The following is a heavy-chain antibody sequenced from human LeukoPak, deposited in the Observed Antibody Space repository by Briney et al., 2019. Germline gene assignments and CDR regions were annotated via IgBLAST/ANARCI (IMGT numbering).Heavy chain of an antibody. D-gene: IGHD2-2*01. CDR1: GFTFSSYA. CDR2: ISGSGGST. J-gene: IGHJ6*02. V-gene: IGHV3-23*01. Sequence: PGGSLRLSCAASGFTFSSYAMSWVRKAPGKGLEWVSAISGSGGSTYYADSVKGRFTISRDNSKNTLYLQMNSLRAEDTAVYYCAKVRGYCSSTSCYYSYGMDVWGQGTTVTVSS. CDR3: AKVRGYCSSTSCYYSYGMDV.